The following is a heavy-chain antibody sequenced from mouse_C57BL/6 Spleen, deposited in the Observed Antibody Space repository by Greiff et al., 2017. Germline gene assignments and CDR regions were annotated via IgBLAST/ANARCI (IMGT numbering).Heavy chain of an antibody. V-gene: IGHV5-6*01. CDR1: GFTFSSYG. Sequence: EVHLVESGGDLVKPGGSLKLSCAASGFTFSSYGMSWVRQTPDKRLEWVATISSGGSYTYYPDSVKGRFTISRDNAKNTLYLQMSSLKSEDTAMYYCARQRSSGYYFDYWGQGTTLTVSS. J-gene: IGHJ2*01. D-gene: IGHD1-1*01. CDR2: ISSGGSYT. CDR3: ARQRSSGYYFDY.